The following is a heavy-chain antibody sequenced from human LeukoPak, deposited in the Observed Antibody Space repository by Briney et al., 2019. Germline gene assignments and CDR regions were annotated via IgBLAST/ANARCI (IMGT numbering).Heavy chain of an antibody. CDR2: IYYSGNT. J-gene: IGHJ4*02. CDR3: ARHLWFGELKPLFFDY. CDR1: GGSISSSSYY. Sequence: PSETLSLTCTVSGGSISSSSYYWGWIRQPPGKGLEWIGSIYYSGNTYYNASLKSQVSISIDTSKNQFSLKLSSVTAADTAVYYCARHLWFGELKPLFFDYWGQGTLVTVSS. D-gene: IGHD3-10*01. V-gene: IGHV4-39*01.